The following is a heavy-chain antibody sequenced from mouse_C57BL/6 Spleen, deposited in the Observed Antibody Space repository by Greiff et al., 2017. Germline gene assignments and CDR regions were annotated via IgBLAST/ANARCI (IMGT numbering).Heavy chain of an antibody. Sequence: QVQLQQPGAELVMPGASVKLSCKASGYTFTSYWMHWVKQRPGQGLEWIGEIDPSDSYTNYNQKFKGKSTWTVDKSSSTAYMQLSSLTSEDSAVYYCARSGGTGTVDYWGQGTTLTVSS. CDR2: IDPSDSYT. CDR1: GYTFTSYW. J-gene: IGHJ2*01. D-gene: IGHD4-1*01. V-gene: IGHV1-69*01. CDR3: ARSGGTGTVDY.